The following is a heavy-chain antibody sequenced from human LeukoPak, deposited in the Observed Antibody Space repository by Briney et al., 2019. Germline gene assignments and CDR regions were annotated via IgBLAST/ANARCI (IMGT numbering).Heavy chain of an antibody. J-gene: IGHJ3*02. Sequence: ASVKVSCKASGYTFTSYGISWVRQAPGQGLEWMGWISAYNGNTNYAQKLQGRVTMTTDTSTSTAYMELRSLRSDDTAVYYCARVTHYYDSSGYYRAFDIWGQGTMVTVSS. CDR1: GYTFTSYG. CDR2: ISAYNGNT. V-gene: IGHV1-18*01. D-gene: IGHD3-22*01. CDR3: ARVTHYYDSSGYYRAFDI.